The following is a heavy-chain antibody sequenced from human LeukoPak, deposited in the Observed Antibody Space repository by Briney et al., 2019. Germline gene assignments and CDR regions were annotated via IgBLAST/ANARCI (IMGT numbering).Heavy chain of an antibody. D-gene: IGHD4-17*01. CDR1: GFTFSIYA. Sequence: PAGSLSLSCAASGFTFSIYAMSWVRQAPGKGLEWVSAIGGSGQTTNYADSVKGRFTIARDNSRNTLYLDMNILRGEDTAVYYCAKAVTTQAYYWYFDLGGRGTLVTASS. V-gene: IGHV3-23*01. J-gene: IGHJ2*01. CDR2: IGGSGQTT. CDR3: AKAVTTQAYYWYFDL.